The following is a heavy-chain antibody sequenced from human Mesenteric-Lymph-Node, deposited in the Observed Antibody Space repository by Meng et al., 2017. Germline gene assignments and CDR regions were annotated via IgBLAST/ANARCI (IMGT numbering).Heavy chain of an antibody. CDR3: ARGYSYD. CDR2: IYNDGTK. Sequence: GESLKISCAASGFTFSSYWMSWVRQAPGKGLEWVSIIYNDGTKYYADSVKGRFTISRDNSKNTLYLQINSLRAEDTAVYYCARGYSYDWGQGTLVTVSS. D-gene: IGHD5-18*01. J-gene: IGHJ4*02. CDR1: GFTFSSYW. V-gene: IGHV3-53*01.